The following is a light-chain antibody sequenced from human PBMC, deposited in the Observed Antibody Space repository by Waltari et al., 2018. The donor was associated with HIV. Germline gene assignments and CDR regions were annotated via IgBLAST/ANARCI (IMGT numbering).Light chain of an antibody. Sequence: QSVLTQAPSASGTPGQRVTISCSGSGSNIGHNYVSWYQQFSGSAPKLLIYKTYQRPSGVPARFSGSKSDTSASLAISGLRSEDEAEYFCAAWDDTVSGPVFGGGTKVAVL. J-gene: IGLJ2*01. CDR3: AAWDDTVSGPV. V-gene: IGLV1-47*01. CDR2: KTY. CDR1: GSNIGHNY.